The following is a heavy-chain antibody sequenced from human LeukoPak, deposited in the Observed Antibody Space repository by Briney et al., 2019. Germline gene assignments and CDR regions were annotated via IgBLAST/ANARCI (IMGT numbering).Heavy chain of an antibody. CDR2: INPNSGET. D-gene: IGHD6-13*01. V-gene: IGHV1-2*02. J-gene: IGHJ4*02. Sequence: ASVKVSCKASGYSLTGYYMHWMRQAPGQGLGWMGWINPNSGETGYAQEFQGRVSMTRDMSISTIYMELARLKSDDTAFYYCARWDGYSSSPDYWGQGSLVTVSS. CDR1: GYSLTGYY. CDR3: ARWDGYSSSPDY.